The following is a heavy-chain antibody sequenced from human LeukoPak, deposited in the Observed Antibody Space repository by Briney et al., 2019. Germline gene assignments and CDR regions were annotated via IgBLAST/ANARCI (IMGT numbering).Heavy chain of an antibody. J-gene: IGHJ4*02. CDR1: GYSISSGYY. Sequence: SETLSLTCTVPGYSISSGYYWGWIRQPPGKGLEWIGIIYHSGRTDYNPSLKSRVTISEDTSKNQFSLKLSSVTAADTAVYYCARVIWTERYYFDYWGQGTLVTVSS. CDR2: IYHSGRT. D-gene: IGHD1-1*01. V-gene: IGHV4-38-2*02. CDR3: ARVIWTERYYFDY.